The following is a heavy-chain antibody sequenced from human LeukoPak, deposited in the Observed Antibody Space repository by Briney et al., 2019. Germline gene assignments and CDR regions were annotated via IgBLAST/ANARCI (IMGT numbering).Heavy chain of an antibody. D-gene: IGHD3-9*01. CDR1: GGSFSGYY. CDR3: AKDRRYFDWLSYYFDY. CDR2: INHSGST. Sequence: SETLSLTCAVYGGSFSGYYWSWIRQPPGKGLEWIGEINHSGSTNYNPSLKSRVTISVDTSKNQFSLKLSPVTAADTAVYYCAKDRRYFDWLSYYFDYWGQGTLVTVSS. V-gene: IGHV4-34*01. J-gene: IGHJ4*02.